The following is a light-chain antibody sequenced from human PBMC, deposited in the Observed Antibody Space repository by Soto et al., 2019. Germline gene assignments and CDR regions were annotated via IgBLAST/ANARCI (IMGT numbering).Light chain of an antibody. CDR3: QQYGSSPPIT. Sequence: IVLTKSPGTLSLSPGERATLSCRASQSVSSSYLAWYQQKPGQAPRLLIYGASSRATGIPDRFSGSGSGTDFTLTISRLEPADFAVYYGQQYGSSPPITVGQGTRLEIK. CDR1: QSVSSSY. J-gene: IGKJ5*01. CDR2: GAS. V-gene: IGKV3-20*01.